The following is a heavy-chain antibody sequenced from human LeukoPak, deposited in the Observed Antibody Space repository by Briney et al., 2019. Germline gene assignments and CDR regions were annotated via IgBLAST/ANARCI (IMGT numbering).Heavy chain of an antibody. V-gene: IGHV3-74*01. D-gene: IGHD3-22*01. J-gene: IGHJ4*02. CDR3: VRGYSSGYRLDY. Sequence: GGSLRLSCAASGFTFSSYWMHWVRQDPVKGLLWVSRINGDGSSTDYADSEKGRFTISRDNAKNTVYLQMNSLKAEDTAVYYCVRGYSSGYRLDYWGQGTLVTVSS. CDR1: GFTFSSYW. CDR2: INGDGSST.